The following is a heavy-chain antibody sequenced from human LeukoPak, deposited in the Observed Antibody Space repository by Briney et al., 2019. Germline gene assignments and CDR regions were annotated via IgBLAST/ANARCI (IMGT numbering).Heavy chain of an antibody. CDR2: IYYSGST. CDR1: GGTIRSYY. Sequence: SETLSLTCTVSGGTIRSYYWSWIRQPPGKGLGWIGNIYYSGSTNVHPSLKSRVTISVDTSKNQLSLDLSSVTTADTAVYYCARDLGGTPRYFDYWGQGILVTVSS. CDR3: ARDLGGTPRYFDY. J-gene: IGHJ4*02. D-gene: IGHD1-14*01. V-gene: IGHV4-59*01.